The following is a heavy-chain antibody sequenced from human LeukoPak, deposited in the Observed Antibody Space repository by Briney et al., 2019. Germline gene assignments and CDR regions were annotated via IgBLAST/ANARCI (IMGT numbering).Heavy chain of an antibody. CDR3: ARGERYCSSTSCYNYYYMDV. CDR1: GGTFSSYA. Sequence: GATVTVSCKASGGTFSSYAISWVRQAPGQGLEWMGGIIPIFGTANYAQKFQGRVTITADESTSTAYMELSSLRSEDTAVYYCARGERYCSSTSCYNYYYMDVWGKGTTVTVSS. D-gene: IGHD2-2*01. CDR2: IIPIFGTA. J-gene: IGHJ6*03. V-gene: IGHV1-69*13.